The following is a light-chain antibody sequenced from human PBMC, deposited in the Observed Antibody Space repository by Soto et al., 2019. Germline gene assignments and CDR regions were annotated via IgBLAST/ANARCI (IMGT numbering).Light chain of an antibody. CDR3: QQYDNLPFT. CDR2: DAS. J-gene: IGKJ3*01. Sequence: DLQMTQSPSSLSASVGDRVTITCQASQDISNYLNWYQQKPGKAPKLLIYDASNLETGVPSRFSGSGCGTDFTFTISSLQPEDIATYYCQQYDNLPFTFGPGTKVDIK. CDR1: QDISNY. V-gene: IGKV1-33*01.